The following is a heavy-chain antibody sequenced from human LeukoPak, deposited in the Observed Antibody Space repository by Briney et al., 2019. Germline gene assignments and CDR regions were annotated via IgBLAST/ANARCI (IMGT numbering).Heavy chain of an antibody. J-gene: IGHJ4*02. CDR1: GGSISSGGYS. V-gene: IGHV4-30-2*01. Sequence: SETLSLTCAVYGGSISSGGYSWSWIRQPPGKGLEWIGYIYHSGSTYYNPSLKSRVTISVDRSKNQSSLKLSSVTAADTAVYYCARSNHPRYYFDYWGQGTLVTVSS. D-gene: IGHD1-14*01. CDR3: ARSNHPRYYFDY. CDR2: IYHSGST.